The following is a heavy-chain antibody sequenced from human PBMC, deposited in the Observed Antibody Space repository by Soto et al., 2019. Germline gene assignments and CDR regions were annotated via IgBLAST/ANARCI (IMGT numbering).Heavy chain of an antibody. CDR2: ISAYNGNT. CDR1: GYTFTSYG. D-gene: IGHD6-6*01. J-gene: IGHJ6*02. V-gene: IGHV1-18*04. CDR3: ATAWAARPLILRFECYYYTMDV. Sequence: GASVKVSCKASGYTFTSYGISWVRQAPGQGLEWMGWISAYNGNTNYAQKLQGRVTMTTDTSTSTAYMELRSLRSDDTAVYYCATAWAARPLILRFECYYYTMDVWGQGTTVAVSS.